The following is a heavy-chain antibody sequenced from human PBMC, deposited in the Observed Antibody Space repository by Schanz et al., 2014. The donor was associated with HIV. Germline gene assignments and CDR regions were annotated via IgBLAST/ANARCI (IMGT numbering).Heavy chain of an antibody. J-gene: IGHJ6*02. D-gene: IGHD2-2*02. CDR2: IIPIFGTA. V-gene: IGHV1-69*01. CDR3: ARDHRRYTNSPRVYTMDV. CDR1: GGTFSKYA. Sequence: QVQLVQSGAELKKPGSSVKVSCKASGGTFSKYAISWVRQAPGQGLEWVGGIIPIFGTANYAPKFQGRVTITADESTSTAFLDLSSLKSEDTAVYFCARDHRRYTNSPRVYTMDVWGQGTAVTVSS.